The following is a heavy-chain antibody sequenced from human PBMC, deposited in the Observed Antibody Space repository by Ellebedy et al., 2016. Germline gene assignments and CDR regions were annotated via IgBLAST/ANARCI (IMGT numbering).Heavy chain of an antibody. Sequence: ASVKVSCXASGYTFTSYYMHWVRQAPGQGLEWMGIINPSGGSTSYAQKFQGRVTMTRDTSTSTVYMELSSLRSEDTAVYYCARDPGSGSYYRYYYYGMDVWGQGTTVTVSS. CDR3: ARDPGSGSYYRYYYYGMDV. V-gene: IGHV1-46*01. D-gene: IGHD1-26*01. CDR2: INPSGGST. CDR1: GYTFTSYY. J-gene: IGHJ6*02.